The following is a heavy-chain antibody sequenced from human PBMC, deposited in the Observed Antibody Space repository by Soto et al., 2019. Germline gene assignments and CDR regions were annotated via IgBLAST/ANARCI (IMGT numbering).Heavy chain of an antibody. CDR2: IRNKGYGETT. Sequence: SXRLSCTTFGFICLDYGISLFGNAPGKGREYIGLIRNKGYGETTEYAASVKGRFSISRDDSKSIVYLQMYSLENEHTGVYYCTRFIEDRFDLWGQGTLVTV. CDR3: TRFIEDRFDL. V-gene: IGHV3-49*03. CDR1: GFICLDYG. J-gene: IGHJ4*02.